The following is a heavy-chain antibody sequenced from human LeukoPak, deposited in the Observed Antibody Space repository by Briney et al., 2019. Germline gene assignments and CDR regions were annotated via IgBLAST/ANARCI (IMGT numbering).Heavy chain of an antibody. D-gene: IGHD6-13*01. CDR3: ARVSWRQLVRNY. Sequence: ASVKVSCKASGYTFTGYYMHWVRQAPGQGLEWMGWINPNSGGTHYAQKFQGRVTMTRDTSISTAYMELSRLRSDDTAVYYCARVSWRQLVRNYWGQGTLVTVSS. J-gene: IGHJ4*02. V-gene: IGHV1-2*02. CDR1: GYTFTGYY. CDR2: INPNSGGT.